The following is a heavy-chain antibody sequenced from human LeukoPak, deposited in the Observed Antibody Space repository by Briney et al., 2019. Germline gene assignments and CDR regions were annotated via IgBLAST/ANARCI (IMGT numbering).Heavy chain of an antibody. V-gene: IGHV4-34*01. Sequence: SETLSLTCAVYGGSFSGYYWSWIRQPPGKGLEWIGEINHSGSTNYNPSLKSRVTISVDTSKNQFSLKLSSVTAADTAVYYCARGGNYYGSGSYSYYMDVWGKGTTVTVSS. D-gene: IGHD3-10*01. CDR2: INHSGST. J-gene: IGHJ6*03. CDR1: GGSFSGYY. CDR3: ARGGNYYGSGSYSYYMDV.